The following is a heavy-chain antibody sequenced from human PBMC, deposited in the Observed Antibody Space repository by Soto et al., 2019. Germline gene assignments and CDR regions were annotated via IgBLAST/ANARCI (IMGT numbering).Heavy chain of an antibody. CDR1: GFTFDDYA. J-gene: IGHJ3*02. CDR2: ISWNSGSI. D-gene: IGHD3-9*01. V-gene: IGHV3-9*01. Sequence: EVQLVESGGGLVQPGRSLRLSCAASGFTFDDYAMHWVRQAPGKGLEWVSGISWNSGSIGYADSVKGRFTISRDNAKNSLYLQMNSLRAEDTALYYCAKDMTGYDAFDIWGQGTMVTVS. CDR3: AKDMTGYDAFDI.